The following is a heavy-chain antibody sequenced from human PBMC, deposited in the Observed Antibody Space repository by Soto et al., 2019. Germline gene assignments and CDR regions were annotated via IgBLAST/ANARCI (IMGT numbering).Heavy chain of an antibody. CDR1: GFTFSSYW. V-gene: IGHV3-74*01. J-gene: IGHJ4*02. CDR2: INSDGSST. CDR3: ARVTLGYCISTNCFFDY. D-gene: IGHD2-2*01. Sequence: PGGSLRLSCAASGFTFSSYWMHWVRQAPGKGLVWVSRINSDGSSTSYADSVKGRFTISRDNAKNSLYLQMNSLRAEDTAVYYCARVTLGYCISTNCFFDYWGQGTLVTVSS.